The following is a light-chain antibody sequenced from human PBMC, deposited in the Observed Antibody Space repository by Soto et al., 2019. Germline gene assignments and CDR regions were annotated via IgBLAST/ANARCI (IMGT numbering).Light chain of an antibody. J-gene: IGKJ5*01. CDR2: GAS. CDR1: QSVSSN. Sequence: EIVMTQSPATLSVSPGERATLCCRASQSVSSNLAWYQQKPGQAPRLLIYGASTRATGIPARFSGSGSGTEFTLTISSLQSEDFAVYYCQQYNNWITFGQGTRLEIK. V-gene: IGKV3-15*01. CDR3: QQYNNWIT.